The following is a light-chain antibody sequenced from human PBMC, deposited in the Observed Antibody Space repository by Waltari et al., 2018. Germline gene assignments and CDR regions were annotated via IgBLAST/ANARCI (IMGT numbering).Light chain of an antibody. J-gene: IGKJ1*01. V-gene: IGKV3-20*01. CDR1: QSVSRT. Sequence: EIVLTQSPGPLSLSQGESATLSCRASQSVSRTLPWYQQTTGQAPKLLIYGASIRATGIPDRFTGSGSGTDFSLTISSLEPEDFAIYFCQHYVRLPATFGQGTKVEIK. CDR2: GAS. CDR3: QHYVRLPAT.